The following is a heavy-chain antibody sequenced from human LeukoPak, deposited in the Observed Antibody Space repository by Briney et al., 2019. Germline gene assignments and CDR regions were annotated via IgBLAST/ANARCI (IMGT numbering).Heavy chain of an antibody. CDR3: ARVRRGDWYFDL. D-gene: IGHD3-10*01. J-gene: IGHJ2*01. CDR2: MNPNSGNT. Sequence: ASVKVSCKASGYTFTSYDINWVRQATGQGLEWMGWMNPNSGNTGYAQKFQGRVTMTRNTSISTAYMELSSLRSEDTAVYYCARVRRGDWYFDLWGRGTLVTVSS. CDR1: GYTFTSYD. V-gene: IGHV1-8*01.